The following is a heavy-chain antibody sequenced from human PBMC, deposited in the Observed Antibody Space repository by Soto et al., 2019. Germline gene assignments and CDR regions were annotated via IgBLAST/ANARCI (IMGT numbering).Heavy chain of an antibody. V-gene: IGHV3-48*03. D-gene: IGHD3-22*01. Sequence: GGSLRLSCAASGLSFNSYEMKWVRQAPGKGMEWVSYISSSGNTISYSDSLNPLLTISSDNANNSLFLQMNTLRADDTAFYYCARGVYDSNDYSYPWGQGTLVTVSS. CDR2: ISSSGNTI. J-gene: IGHJ5*02. CDR1: GLSFNSYE. CDR3: ARGVYDSNDYSYP.